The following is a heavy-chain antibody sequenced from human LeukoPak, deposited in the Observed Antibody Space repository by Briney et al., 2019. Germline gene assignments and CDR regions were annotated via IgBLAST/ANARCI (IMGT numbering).Heavy chain of an antibody. V-gene: IGHV1-69*04. J-gene: IGHJ5*02. CDR3: ARDDYGGIDP. CDR1: GYTFTGYY. CDR2: IIPILGIA. D-gene: IGHD4-17*01. Sequence: ASVKVSCKASGYTFTGYYMHWVRQAPGQGLEWMGRIIPILGIANYAQKFQGRVTITADKSTSTAYMELSSLRSEDTAVYYCARDDYGGIDPWGQGTLVTVSS.